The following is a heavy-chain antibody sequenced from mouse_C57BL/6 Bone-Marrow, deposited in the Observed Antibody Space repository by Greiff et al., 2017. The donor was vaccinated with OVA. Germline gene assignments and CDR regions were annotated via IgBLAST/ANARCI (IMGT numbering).Heavy chain of an antibody. CDR1: GFNIKNTY. CDR2: IDPANGNT. J-gene: IGHJ4*01. D-gene: IGHD1-1*01. V-gene: IGHV14-3*01. Sequence: EVQLQQSVAELVRPGASVKLSCTASGFNIKNTYMHWVKQRPEQGLEWIGRIDPANGNTKYDQKFPGKATLTADTSSNTAYLQLSSRTSDDTAIYYCAYYGSSHAMYYWGQGTSVTVSS. CDR3: AYYGSSHAMYY.